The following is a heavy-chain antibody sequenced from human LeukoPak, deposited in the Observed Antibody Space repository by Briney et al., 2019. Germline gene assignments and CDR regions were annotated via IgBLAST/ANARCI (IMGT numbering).Heavy chain of an antibody. CDR3: TGFSRYYYYGLHV. V-gene: IGHV3-11*01. D-gene: IGHD3/OR15-3a*01. CDR2: INPSGTSK. CDR1: GFTLSDHY. J-gene: IGHJ6*02. Sequence: GGSLRLSCAASGFTLSDHYRNWIRLAPGRGLEWLSYINPSGTSKVYADSVKGRLTISRDNAKNTVYLQMNSLRAEDTAVYFCTGFSRYYYYGLHVWGLGTTVIVSS.